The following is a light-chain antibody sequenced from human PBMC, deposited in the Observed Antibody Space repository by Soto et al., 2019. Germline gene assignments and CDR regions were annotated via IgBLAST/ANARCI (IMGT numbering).Light chain of an antibody. Sequence: QSVLTQPPSASGTPGQRVTISCSGTRSNIGSNAVNWYQQFPGTAPKVLIFNNNQRPSGVPDRFSGSKSGTSGSLAISGLQSEDEAEYYCATWDDSLNGNVFGTGTKVTVL. CDR1: RSNIGSNA. J-gene: IGLJ1*01. V-gene: IGLV1-44*01. CDR3: ATWDDSLNGNV. CDR2: NNN.